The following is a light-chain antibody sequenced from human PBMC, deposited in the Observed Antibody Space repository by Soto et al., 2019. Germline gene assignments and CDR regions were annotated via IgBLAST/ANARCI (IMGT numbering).Light chain of an antibody. Sequence: DIQMTQSPSTLSASIGDRVTVTCRASQHIVSWLAWYQQKPGKAPNLLIYKASSLKSEVPSRFSGSGSGTEFTLTISSLQPDDSAIYYCQQYSTYPWTFGQGTKVEIK. V-gene: IGKV1-5*03. CDR3: QQYSTYPWT. CDR2: KAS. CDR1: QHIVSW. J-gene: IGKJ1*01.